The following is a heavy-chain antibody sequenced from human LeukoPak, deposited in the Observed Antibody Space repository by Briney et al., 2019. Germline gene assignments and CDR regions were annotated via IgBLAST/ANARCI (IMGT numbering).Heavy chain of an antibody. CDR3: AKSRELLNAEYFQH. CDR1: GFTFSSYA. D-gene: IGHD1-26*01. J-gene: IGHJ1*01. CDR2: ISGSGGST. Sequence: PGGSLRLSCAASGFTFSSYAMSWVRQAPGKGLEWASSISGSGGSTYYADSVKGRFIISRDNSKNTLYLQMNSLRAEDTAVYYCAKSRELLNAEYFQHWGQGTLVTVSS. V-gene: IGHV3-23*01.